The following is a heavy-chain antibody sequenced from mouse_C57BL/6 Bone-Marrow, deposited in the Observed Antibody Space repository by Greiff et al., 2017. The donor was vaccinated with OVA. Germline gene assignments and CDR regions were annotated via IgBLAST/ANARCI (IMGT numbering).Heavy chain of an antibody. CDR2: INPNNGGT. CDR3: AEDYYGSSYWYFDV. J-gene: IGHJ1*03. D-gene: IGHD1-1*01. CDR1: GYTFTDYY. Sequence: VQLQQSGPELVKPGASVKISCKASGYTFTDYYMNWVKQSHGKSLEWIGDINPNNGGTSYNQKFKGKATLTVDKSSSTAYMELRSLTSEDSAVYYCAEDYYGSSYWYFDVWGTGTTVTVSS. V-gene: IGHV1-26*01.